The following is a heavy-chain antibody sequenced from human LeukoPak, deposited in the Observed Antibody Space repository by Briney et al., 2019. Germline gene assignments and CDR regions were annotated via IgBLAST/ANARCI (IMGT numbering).Heavy chain of an antibody. J-gene: IGHJ3*02. CDR1: GFTFSSYA. CDR3: AKLWSTSRGAFDI. D-gene: IGHD1-1*01. CDR2: VISSGGST. V-gene: IGHV3-23*01. Sequence: GGSLRLSCAASGFTFSSYAMSWVRQAPGKGLEWVSAVISSGGSTYYADSLKGRFTISRDNSKNTLYLQMNSLRAEDTAVYYCAKLWSTSRGAFDIWGQRTMVTVSS.